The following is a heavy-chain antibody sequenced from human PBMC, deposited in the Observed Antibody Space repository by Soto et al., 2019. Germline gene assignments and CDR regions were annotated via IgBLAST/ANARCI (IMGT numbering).Heavy chain of an antibody. J-gene: IGHJ4*02. CDR3: ARTVGAAYYVDF. Sequence: QVQLQESGPGLVKPSETLSLTCNVSGGSMSRYYWSWIRQPAGKGLEWIGRVWTSGSTNYNPSLKSRVTMSIDTSNNHFSLKLNSVTAADTAVYYCARTVGAAYYVDFWGQGTLVTVSS. V-gene: IGHV4-4*07. CDR2: VWTSGST. D-gene: IGHD1-26*01. CDR1: GGSMSRYY.